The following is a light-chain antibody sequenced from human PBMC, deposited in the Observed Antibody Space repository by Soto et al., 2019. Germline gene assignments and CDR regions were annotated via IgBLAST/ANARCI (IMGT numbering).Light chain of an antibody. V-gene: IGLV2-11*01. CDR3: CSYTSSRTYV. Sequence: QSALTQPRSVSGSPGQSVTISCTGTSSDVGGYNYASWYQQHPGKAPKLMIYEVTNRPSGVSDRFSGSKSGNTASLTISGLQAEDEADYYCCSYTSSRTYVFGTGTKLTVL. J-gene: IGLJ1*01. CDR2: EVT. CDR1: SSDVGGYNY.